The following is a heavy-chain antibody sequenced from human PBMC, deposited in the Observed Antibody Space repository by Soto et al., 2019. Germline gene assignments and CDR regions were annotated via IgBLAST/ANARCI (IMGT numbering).Heavy chain of an antibody. V-gene: IGHV3-49*03. CDR2: IRSKAYGGTT. CDR1: GFTFGDYA. CDR3: TRGGPMVRGQD. Sequence: GGSLRLSCTASGFTFGDYAMSWFRQAPGKGMEWVGFIRSKAYGGTTEYAASVTGRFTISRDDSKSIAYLQMNSLKTEDTAVYYCTRGGPMVRGQDWGQGTLVTVSS. J-gene: IGHJ4*02. D-gene: IGHD3-10*01.